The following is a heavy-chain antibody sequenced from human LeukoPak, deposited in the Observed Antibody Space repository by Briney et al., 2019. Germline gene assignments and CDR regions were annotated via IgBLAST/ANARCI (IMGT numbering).Heavy chain of an antibody. CDR3: ATSSEGSTSCYPECVNWYFDL. V-gene: IGHV1-24*01. D-gene: IGHD2-2*01. J-gene: IGHJ2*01. CDR1: GYTLTVLS. Sequence: ASVKVSCKVSGYTLTVLSMHCVRQAPGKGLESMGGCHPGDGETIYAQKFQCRVTMTEDTSTDTAYMELSSLRSEDTAVYYCATSSEGSTSCYPECVNWYFDLWGRGTLVTVSS. CDR2: CHPGDGET.